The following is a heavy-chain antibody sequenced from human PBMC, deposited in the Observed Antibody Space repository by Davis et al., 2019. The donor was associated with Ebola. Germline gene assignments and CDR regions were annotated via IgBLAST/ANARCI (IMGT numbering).Heavy chain of an antibody. CDR3: ARVCYDFWSVRSGDYYYYMDV. CDR2: ISSSSSYI. CDR1: GFTFSSYS. V-gene: IGHV3-21*01. J-gene: IGHJ6*03. Sequence: GESLKISCAASGFTFSSYSMNWVRQAPGKGVEWVSSISSSSSYIYYADSVKGRFTISRDNAKNSLYLQMNSLRAEDTAVYYCARVCYDFWSVRSGDYYYYMDVWGKGTTVTVSS. D-gene: IGHD3-3*01.